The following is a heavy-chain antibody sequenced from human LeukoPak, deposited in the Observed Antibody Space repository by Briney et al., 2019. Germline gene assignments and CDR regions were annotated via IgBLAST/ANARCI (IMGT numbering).Heavy chain of an antibody. CDR3: ARARIAAPLLDY. V-gene: IGHV3-48*03. CDR2: ISDHGKSR. D-gene: IGHD6-13*01. Sequence: GGSLRLSCVASGFTFSNYEMNWVRQTPGKGLEWVSYISDHGKSRNYADSVKGRFTISRDNAKNSLYLQMNNLRVEDTAIYFCARARIAAPLLDYWGQGALVTVSS. J-gene: IGHJ4*02. CDR1: GFTFSNYE.